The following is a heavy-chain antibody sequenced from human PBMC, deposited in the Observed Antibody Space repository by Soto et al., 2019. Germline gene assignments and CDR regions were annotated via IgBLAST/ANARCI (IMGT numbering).Heavy chain of an antibody. CDR3: ARGQADSINWYVHYYYGLQV. Sequence: ASLKVSCKASGYTFTGYYLHWVRQAPGQGLEWMGWINPNSGGTDYAQKFRGRVTMTRDPSINTAYMNLSGLRSDDTAVYYCARGQADSINWYVHYYYGLQVLRQGTTVTVSS. D-gene: IGHD6-13*01. J-gene: IGHJ6*01. CDR1: GYTFTGYY. CDR2: INPNSGGT. V-gene: IGHV1-2*02.